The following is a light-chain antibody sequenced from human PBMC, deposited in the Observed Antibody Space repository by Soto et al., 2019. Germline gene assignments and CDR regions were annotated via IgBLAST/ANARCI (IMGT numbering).Light chain of an antibody. CDR1: TGAVTSGYY. J-gene: IGLJ2*01. V-gene: IGLV7-43*01. CDR3: LLCDDGAQV. Sequence: QTVVTQEPSLTVSPGGTVTLTCASSTGAVTSGYYPNWFQQKPGQAPRALIYDTSTKHSWTPARFSGSLLGGKAALTLSGAQPEDEAEYYCLLCDDGAQVFGGGTKLTVL. CDR2: DTS.